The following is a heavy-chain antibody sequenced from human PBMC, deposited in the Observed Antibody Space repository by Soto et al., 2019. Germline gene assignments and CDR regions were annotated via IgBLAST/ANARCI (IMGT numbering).Heavy chain of an antibody. CDR2: IIPIFGTA. V-gene: IGHV1-69*06. J-gene: IGHJ5*02. CDR1: GGTFSSYA. CDR3: ARYSSNSDWFDP. Sequence: GASVKVSCKASGGTFSSYAISWVRQAPGQGLEWMGGIIPIFGTANYAQKFQGRVTMSLDTSKNQFSLKPTSVTAADTAVYYCARYSSNSDWFDPWGQGTLVTVSS. D-gene: IGHD6-13*01.